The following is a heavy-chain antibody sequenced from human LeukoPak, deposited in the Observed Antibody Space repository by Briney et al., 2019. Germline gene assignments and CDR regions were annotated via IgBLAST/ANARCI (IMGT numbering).Heavy chain of an antibody. CDR3: ARDSNILTGYYTTDAFDI. J-gene: IGHJ3*02. D-gene: IGHD3-9*01. CDR2: ISSSSSYI. Sequence: GGSLRPSCAPSGFTFRGYSMTWVRRAPGKGLRGCSSISSSSSYIYYATSVKGRFTIARDNAKYSLYLKMNSLRAKDTDVYDGARDSNILTGYYTTDAFDIWGQGTMVTVSS. CDR1: GFTFRGYS. V-gene: IGHV3-21*01.